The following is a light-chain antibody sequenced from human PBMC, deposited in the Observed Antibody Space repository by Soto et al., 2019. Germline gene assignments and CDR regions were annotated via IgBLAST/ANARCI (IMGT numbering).Light chain of an antibody. J-gene: IGKJ1*01. CDR3: QQYLSYPWT. CDR1: QTINRW. CDR2: MAS. V-gene: IGKV1-5*03. Sequence: DIQMTQSPSTLSASVGDTVIITCRASQTINRWLAWYQQKSGKAPKVLIYMASNLERGAPSRFSGSGSGTEFPLTISNLQPDDFATYYCQQYLSYPWTFGQGTKVEIK.